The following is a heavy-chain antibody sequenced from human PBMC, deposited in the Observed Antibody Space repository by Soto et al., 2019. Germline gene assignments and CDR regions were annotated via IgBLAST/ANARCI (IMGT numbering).Heavy chain of an antibody. CDR3: AKDSAHCMGWFSDV. CDR2: LSYDGIFK. Sequence: GGSLILSWAASGFTFRTFGMHWVRQAPGKGLEWVACLSYDGIFKECADSVKGRFTISRDNSKNTLYLQMNSLISEDTAVYHCAKDSAHCMGWFSDVRGRGTLVTVS. J-gene: IGHJ2*01. V-gene: IGHV3-30*18. D-gene: IGHD2-21*02. CDR1: GFTFRTFG.